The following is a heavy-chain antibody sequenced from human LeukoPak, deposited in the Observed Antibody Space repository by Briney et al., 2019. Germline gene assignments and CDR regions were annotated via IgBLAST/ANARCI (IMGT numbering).Heavy chain of an antibody. J-gene: IGHJ3*02. D-gene: IGHD6-19*01. V-gene: IGHV1-46*01. Sequence: GASVKVSCKASGYTFTSYYMHWVRQAPGQGLEWMGIINPSGGSTSYAQKFQGRVTMTRDMSTSTVYMELSSLRSEDTAVYYCARGGPKRLQWLGGMGGAFDIWGQGTMVTVSS. CDR1: GYTFTSYY. CDR2: INPSGGST. CDR3: ARGGPKRLQWLGGMGGAFDI.